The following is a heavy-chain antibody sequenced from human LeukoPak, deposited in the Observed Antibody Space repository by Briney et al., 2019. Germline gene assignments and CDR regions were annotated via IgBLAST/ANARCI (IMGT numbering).Heavy chain of an antibody. CDR3: ARSRDIVATMGLDY. V-gene: IGHV3-33*01. J-gene: IGHJ4*02. Sequence: GGTLRLSYAASGFTFNSYGMHWVRQAPAKALEWVADIWYDGSNKYYADFVKGRFTNSRDNSKHTLYLPKNRLRAEDTAVYYCARSRDIVATMGLDYWGQGTMVTVSS. CDR2: IWYDGSNK. CDR1: GFTFNSYG. D-gene: IGHD5-12*01.